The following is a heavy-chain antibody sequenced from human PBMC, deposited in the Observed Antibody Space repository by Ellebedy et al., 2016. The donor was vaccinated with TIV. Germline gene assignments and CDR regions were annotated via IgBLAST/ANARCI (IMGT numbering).Heavy chain of an antibody. D-gene: IGHD3-22*01. J-gene: IGHJ4*02. CDR2: VSYAGIDD. CDR1: GFTFSNYG. V-gene: IGHV3-30*03. Sequence: GESLKISXVASGFTFSNYGMHWVRQAPGKGLEWVAVVSYAGIDDFYTDSVKGRFTISRDNAKNSLYLQMNSLRAEDTAVYYCARRYYSDTSGWHPYDYWGQGTLVTVSS. CDR3: ARRYYSDTSGWHPYDY.